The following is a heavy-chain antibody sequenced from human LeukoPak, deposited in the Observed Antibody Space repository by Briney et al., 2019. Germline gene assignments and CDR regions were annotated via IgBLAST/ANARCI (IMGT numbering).Heavy chain of an antibody. V-gene: IGHV1-18*01. CDR1: VYTLTSSG. J-gene: IGHJ3*02. Sequence: ASVKVSCKASVYTLTSSGICWVRQAPRHGLEWMGWISAYNGNTNYAQKLQGRVTMTTDTSTSTAYMELRSLRSDDTAVYYCARVQTGTAAFDIWGQGTMVTVSS. CDR3: ARVQTGTAAFDI. D-gene: IGHD1-1*01. CDR2: ISAYNGNT.